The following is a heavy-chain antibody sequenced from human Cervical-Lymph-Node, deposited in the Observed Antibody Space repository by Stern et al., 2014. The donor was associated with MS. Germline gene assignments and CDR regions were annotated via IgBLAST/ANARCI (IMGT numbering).Heavy chain of an antibody. J-gene: IGHJ4*02. CDR2: IFPDDSDT. D-gene: IGHD6-19*01. V-gene: IGHV5-51*03. CDR1: GYSFTTFW. Sequence: VQLVASGAEVKKPGESLKISCKGSGYSFTTFWIGWVRHMPGKGLEWMGIIFPDDSDTRYSPSFQGQVNISADRSTDTTYLQWSSLKASDTATYYCARPLGSGWTAGWYYWGQGTRVTVSS. CDR3: ARPLGSGWTAGWYY.